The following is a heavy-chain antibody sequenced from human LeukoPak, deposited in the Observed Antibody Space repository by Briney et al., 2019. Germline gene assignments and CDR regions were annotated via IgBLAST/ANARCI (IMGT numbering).Heavy chain of an antibody. V-gene: IGHV4-61*01. J-gene: IGHJ4*02. CDR3: ARVVYAGAPYFDY. D-gene: IGHD2-8*02. Sequence: NPSETLSLTCTVSGGSVSSGSYYWSWIRQPPGKGLEWIGYIYYSGSTNYNPSLKSRVTISVDPSKNQFSLKLSSVTAADTAVYYCARVVYAGAPYFDYWGQGTLVTVSS. CDR1: GGSVSSGSYY. CDR2: IYYSGST.